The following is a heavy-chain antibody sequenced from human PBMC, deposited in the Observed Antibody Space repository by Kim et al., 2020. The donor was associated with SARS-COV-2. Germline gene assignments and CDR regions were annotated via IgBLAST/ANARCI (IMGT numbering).Heavy chain of an antibody. V-gene: IGHV3-30*18. CDR2: ISYDGSNK. CDR3: AKLVRSEPDYFDY. Sequence: GGSLRLSCAASGFTFSSYGMHWVRQAPGKGLEWVAVISYDGSNKYYADSVKGRFTISRDNSKNTLYLQMNSLRAEDTAVYYCAKLVRSEPDYFDYWGQGTLVTASS. D-gene: IGHD1-26*01. CDR1: GFTFSSYG. J-gene: IGHJ4*02.